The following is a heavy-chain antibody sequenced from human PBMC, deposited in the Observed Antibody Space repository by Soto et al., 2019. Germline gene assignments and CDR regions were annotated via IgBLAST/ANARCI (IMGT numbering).Heavy chain of an antibody. J-gene: IGHJ2*01. CDR3: VRCYCSVGSCYACWHFDL. V-gene: IGHV1-18*01. D-gene: IGHD2-15*01. CDR2: ISASTRNT. Sequence: QVQLVQSGGEVKKPGASVKVSCQASGYTFSDYAISWVRQAPGQGLEWMSWISASTRNTDQAQNFQGRVIMTLDTCTNTAYMELRSLRSDDTAVYYCVRCYCSVGSCYACWHFDLWGRGTLVTVSS. CDR1: GYTFSDYA.